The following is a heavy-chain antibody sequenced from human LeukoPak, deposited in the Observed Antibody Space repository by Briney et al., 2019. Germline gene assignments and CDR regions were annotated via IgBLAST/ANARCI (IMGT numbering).Heavy chain of an antibody. V-gene: IGHV4-39*07. D-gene: IGHD5-24*01. CDR3: ARDGEMATIENYFGY. J-gene: IGHJ4*02. Sequence: SETLSLTCTVSGGSISSNHYYWGWIRQPPGRGLEWIGSIYYSGSTYYNPSLKSRVTISVDTSKNQFSLKLSSVTAADTAVYYCARDGEMATIENYFGYWGQGTLVTVSS. CDR2: IYYSGST. CDR1: GGSISSNHYY.